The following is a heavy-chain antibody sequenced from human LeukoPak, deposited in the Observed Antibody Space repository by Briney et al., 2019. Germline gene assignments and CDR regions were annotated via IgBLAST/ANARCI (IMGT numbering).Heavy chain of an antibody. CDR1: GGSISSYY. CDR3: ARARYSSSPFDY. CDR2: IYDSGST. J-gene: IGHJ4*02. Sequence: SETLSLTCTVSGGSISSYYWSWIRQPPGKGLEWIGYIYDSGSTNYKPSLKSRVTLSVDTSKNQFSLKLSSVTAADTALYYCARARYSSSPFDYWGQGTLVTVSS. V-gene: IGHV4-59*01. D-gene: IGHD6-6*01.